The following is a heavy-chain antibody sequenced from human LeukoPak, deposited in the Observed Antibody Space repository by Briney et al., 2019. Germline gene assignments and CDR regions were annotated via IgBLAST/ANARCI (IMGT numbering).Heavy chain of an antibody. CDR3: ARGVGSYGSYFDY. CDR2: INHSGST. CDR1: GGSFSGYY. Sequence: SETLSLTCAVYGGSFSGYYWSWIRQPPGKGLEWIGEINHSGSTNYNPSLKSRVTISVDTSKNQFSLKLSSVTAADTAVYYCARGVGSYGSYFDYWGQGTLVTVSS. D-gene: IGHD5-18*01. V-gene: IGHV4-34*01. J-gene: IGHJ4*02.